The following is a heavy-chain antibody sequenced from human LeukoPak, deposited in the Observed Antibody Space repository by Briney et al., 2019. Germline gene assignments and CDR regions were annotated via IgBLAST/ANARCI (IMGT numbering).Heavy chain of an antibody. CDR1: GFSVSTTY. J-gene: IGHJ4*02. Sequence: PGGSLRLSCAATGFSVSTTYLSWVRQAPGKGLEWVSVIYTGGSTYYADSVKGRFTISRDNSNNTLYLQMSSLRAEDTAVYYCARRLVSDWYAMDYWGQGALVTVSS. CDR2: IYTGGST. V-gene: IGHV3-53*01. D-gene: IGHD6-19*01. CDR3: ARRLVSDWYAMDY.